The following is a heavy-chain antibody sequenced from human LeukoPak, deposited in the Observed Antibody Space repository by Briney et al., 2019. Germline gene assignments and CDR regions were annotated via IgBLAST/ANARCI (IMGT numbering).Heavy chain of an antibody. D-gene: IGHD3-3*01. CDR2: ISYDGNNK. J-gene: IGHJ6*02. Sequence: GRSLRLSCAASGFTFSSYGMHWVRQAPGKGLEWVAVISYDGNNKYYADSVKGRFTISRDNSKNTLYLQMNSLRAEDTAVYYCAKELSITIFGVVIPYYYYGMDVWGQGTTVTVSS. V-gene: IGHV3-30*18. CDR3: AKELSITIFGVVIPYYYYGMDV. CDR1: GFTFSSYG.